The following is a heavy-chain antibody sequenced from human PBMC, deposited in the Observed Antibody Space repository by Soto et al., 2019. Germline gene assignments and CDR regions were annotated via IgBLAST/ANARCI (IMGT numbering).Heavy chain of an antibody. CDR3: VRTAREGAVAPHWFDR. Sequence: PSETLSLTCTVSGASIRSTDYYWSWIRQAPGKGLEWIGYVYYTGSTYYNPSLMSRLTISVDTSKNQFSLKLTSVTAAETAVYYCVRTAREGAVAPHWFDRWGQGTPVTGSS. D-gene: IGHD2-21*02. CDR2: VYYTGST. J-gene: IGHJ5*02. V-gene: IGHV4-30-4*01. CDR1: GASIRSTDYY.